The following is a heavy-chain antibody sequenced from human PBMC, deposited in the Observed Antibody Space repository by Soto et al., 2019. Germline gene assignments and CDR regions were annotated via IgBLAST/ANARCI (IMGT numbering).Heavy chain of an antibody. CDR3: ARDRGPVYYYVSSGYYRKQYYYLGLDV. J-gene: IGHJ6*02. CDR2: ISAYNGNT. V-gene: IGHV1-18*01. D-gene: IGHD3-22*01. CDR1: GYTFTNSV. Sequence: VKVSCKASGYTFTNSVISWVRQAPGQGLEWMGWISAYNGNTNYAQKLQGRVTMTTDTSTSTAYMELRSLRSDDTAVYYCARDRGPVYYYVSSGYYRKQYYYLGLDVWG.